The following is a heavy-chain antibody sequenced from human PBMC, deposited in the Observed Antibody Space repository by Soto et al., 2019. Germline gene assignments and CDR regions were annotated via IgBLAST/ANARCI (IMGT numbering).Heavy chain of an antibody. CDR3: ARHIVVVPAAIDY. CDR2: IYYSGST. V-gene: IGHV4-39*01. Sequence: QLQLQESGPGLVKPSETLSLTCTVSGGSISSSSYYWGWIRQPPGKGLEWIGSIYYSGSTYYNPSLKSRVTISVATSKNQFSLKLSSVTAAATAVYYCARHIVVVPAAIDYWGQGTLVTVSS. CDR1: GGSISSSSYY. D-gene: IGHD2-2*01. J-gene: IGHJ4*02.